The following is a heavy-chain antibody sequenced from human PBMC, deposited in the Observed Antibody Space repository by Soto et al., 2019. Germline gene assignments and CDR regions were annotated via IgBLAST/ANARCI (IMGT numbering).Heavy chain of an antibody. J-gene: IGHJ4*02. V-gene: IGHV3-30*18. Sequence: GGSLRLSCAASGFTFSSYGMHWVRQAPGKGLEWVAVISYDGSNKYYADSVKGRFTISRDNSKNTLYLQMNSLRAEDTAVYYCAKDPGVVVTVLGSFDYWGQGTLVTVSS. CDR1: GFTFSSYG. CDR3: AKDPGVVVTVLGSFDY. D-gene: IGHD2-21*02. CDR2: ISYDGSNK.